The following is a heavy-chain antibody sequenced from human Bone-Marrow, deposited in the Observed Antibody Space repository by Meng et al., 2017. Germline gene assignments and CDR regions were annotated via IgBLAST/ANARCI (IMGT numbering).Heavy chain of an antibody. CDR3: ARGHRDPYYFDY. V-gene: IGHV4-59*01. J-gene: IGHJ4*02. D-gene: IGHD3-10*01. CDR2: IYYSGST. Sequence: SETLSLTCAVYGGSFSDYYWGWIRQPPGKGLEWIGYIYYSGSTNYNPSLKSRVTISVDTSKNQFSLKLSSVTAADTAVYYCARGHRDPYYFDYWGQGTLVTVSS. CDR1: GGSFSDYY.